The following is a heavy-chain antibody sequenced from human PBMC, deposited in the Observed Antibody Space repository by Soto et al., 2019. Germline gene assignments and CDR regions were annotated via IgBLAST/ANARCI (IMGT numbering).Heavy chain of an antibody. J-gene: IGHJ6*03. CDR2: IYYSGST. V-gene: IGHV4-59*01. Sequence: PSETLSLTCTVSGGSISSYYWSWIRQPPGKGLEWIGYIYYSGSTNYNPSLKSRVTISVDTSKNQFSLKLSSVTAADTAVYYCAREGQSYYYYYMDVWGKGTTVTVSS. CDR3: AREGQSYYYYYMDV. CDR1: GGSISSYY.